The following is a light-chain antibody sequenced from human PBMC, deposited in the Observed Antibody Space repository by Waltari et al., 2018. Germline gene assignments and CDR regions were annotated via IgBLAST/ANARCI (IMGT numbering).Light chain of an antibody. Sequence: DIQITQSPSSLSASVGDRVTITFQARLDISKYLNWYQQRPGRAPKLLIYDASNLETGVPSRFSGSGSVTHFTFTINSLQPEDVATYYCQQYDNLPAAFGPGTKVDLK. CDR3: QQYDNLPAA. CDR2: DAS. CDR1: LDISKY. J-gene: IGKJ3*01. V-gene: IGKV1-33*01.